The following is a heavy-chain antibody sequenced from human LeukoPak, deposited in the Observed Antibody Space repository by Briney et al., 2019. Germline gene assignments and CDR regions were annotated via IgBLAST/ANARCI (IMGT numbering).Heavy chain of an antibody. J-gene: IGHJ3*02. CDR3: ARYGPLPIAAAGTGAFDI. D-gene: IGHD6-13*01. V-gene: IGHV4-34*01. Sequence: LRLSCAASGFTFSSYSMSWVRQPPGKGLEWIGEINHSGSTNYNPSLKSRVTISVDTSKNQFSLKLSSVTAADTAVYYCARYGPLPIAAAGTGAFDIWGQGTMVTVSS. CDR1: GFTFSSYS. CDR2: INHSGST.